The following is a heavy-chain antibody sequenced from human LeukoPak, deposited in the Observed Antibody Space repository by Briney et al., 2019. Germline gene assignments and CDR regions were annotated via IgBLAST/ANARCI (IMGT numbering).Heavy chain of an antibody. CDR3: ARDLRGMDCGDTDGYFDL. V-gene: IGHV3-7*01. J-gene: IGHJ2*01. CDR1: GFTFSSYW. Sequence: GGSLRLSCAASGFTFSSYWMSWVRQAPGKGLEWVANIKQDGSEKYYVDSVKGRFTISRDNAKNSLYLQMNSLRAEDTAVYYCARDLRGMDCGDTDGYFDLWGRGTLVTVSS. D-gene: IGHD4-17*01. CDR2: IKQDGSEK.